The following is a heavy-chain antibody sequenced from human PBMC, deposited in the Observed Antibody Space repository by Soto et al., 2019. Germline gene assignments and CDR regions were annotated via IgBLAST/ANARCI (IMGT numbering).Heavy chain of an antibody. CDR3: ASQSGYDDPYYFDY. CDR2: IIPILGIA. J-gene: IGHJ4*02. V-gene: IGHV1-69*02. D-gene: IGHD5-12*01. Sequence: QVQLVQSGAEVKKPGSSVKVSCKASGGTFSSYTISWVRQAPGQGLEWMGRIIPILGIANYAQKFQGRVPITADKSTSTAYMELSSLRSEDTAVYYCASQSGYDDPYYFDYWGQGTLVTVSS. CDR1: GGTFSSYT.